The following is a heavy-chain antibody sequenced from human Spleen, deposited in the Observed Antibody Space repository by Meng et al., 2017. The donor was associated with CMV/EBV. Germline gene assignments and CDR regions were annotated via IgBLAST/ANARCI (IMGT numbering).Heavy chain of an antibody. V-gene: IGHV1-46*01. D-gene: IGHD3-10*01. CDR3: ARGYSYGSGEFDY. CDR2: IKPSGTST. Sequence: ASVKVSCKASGYTFTSYYMHWVRQAPGQGLEWMGIIKPSGTSTRYAQQFQGRVTMTRDTSTSTVYMDLSSLRSEDTAVYYCARGYSYGSGEFDYWGQGTLVTVSS. J-gene: IGHJ4*02. CDR1: GYTFTSYY.